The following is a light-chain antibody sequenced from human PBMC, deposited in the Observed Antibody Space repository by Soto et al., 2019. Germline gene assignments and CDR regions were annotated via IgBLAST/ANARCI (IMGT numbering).Light chain of an antibody. CDR2: GAS. Sequence: EIVLTQSPGTLSLSPGERATLSCRASQSIPNNYLAWYQQKPGQAPRLLIYGASRRATGIADRFSGAVSGTDFTLAISSLEPDDVALYSCQQYGGSPRTFGQGTKVEIK. CDR1: QSIPNNY. CDR3: QQYGGSPRT. J-gene: IGKJ1*01. V-gene: IGKV3-20*01.